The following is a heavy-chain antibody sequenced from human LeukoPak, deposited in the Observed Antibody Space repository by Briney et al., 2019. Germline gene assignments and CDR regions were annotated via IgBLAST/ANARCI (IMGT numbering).Heavy chain of an antibody. J-gene: IGHJ4*02. V-gene: IGHV3-23*01. D-gene: IGHD6-19*01. CDR3: AKDHISSGWFLGFDY. CDR2: ISGGGGST. CDR1: GFTFSSYW. Sequence: PGGSLRLSCAASGFTFSSYWMSWVRQAPGQGLEWVSAISGGGGSTYYADSVKGRFTISRDNSKNTLYLQMNSLRAEDTAVYYCAKDHISSGWFLGFDYWGQGTLVTVSS.